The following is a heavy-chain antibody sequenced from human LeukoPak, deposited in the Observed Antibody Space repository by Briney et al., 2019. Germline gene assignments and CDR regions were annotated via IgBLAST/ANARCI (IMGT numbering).Heavy chain of an antibody. V-gene: IGHV3-21*01. Sequence: GGSLRLSCAASGFTFSRYSMNWVRQAPGKGLEWASSISTSSSYIYYADSVKGRFTSSRDNAKNSLYLQMNSLRAEDTAVYYCARDERAAAGLQYYYYYYMDVWGKGTTVTISS. CDR1: GFTFSRYS. J-gene: IGHJ6*03. D-gene: IGHD6-13*01. CDR3: ARDERAAAGLQYYYYYYMDV. CDR2: ISTSSSYI.